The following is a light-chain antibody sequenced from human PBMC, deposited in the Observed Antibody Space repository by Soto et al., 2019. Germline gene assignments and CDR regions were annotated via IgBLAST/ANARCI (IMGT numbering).Light chain of an antibody. Sequence: DIQMTQSPSTLSASVGDRLSITCRASQSITNWLAWYQQKPGKAPKLLIYKASSLQSEVPSRFSGSASGPEFTLTISSLQPDDFATYYCQQYDSYPRTFGQGTKVDIK. V-gene: IGKV1-5*03. CDR2: KAS. CDR3: QQYDSYPRT. J-gene: IGKJ1*01. CDR1: QSITNW.